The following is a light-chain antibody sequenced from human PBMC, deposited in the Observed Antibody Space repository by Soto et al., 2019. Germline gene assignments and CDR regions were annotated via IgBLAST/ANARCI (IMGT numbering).Light chain of an antibody. V-gene: IGKV1-5*03. Sequence: DVQMTQFPYTLSASVGGRVTITCRASQSVDTLLAWYQHKPGKAPKLLISAASNLESGVPSRFSGSGSGTQFTLTIRSLQPDDSATYYCQQYSHYTSFGPGT. J-gene: IGKJ3*01. CDR2: AAS. CDR1: QSVDTL. CDR3: QQYSHYTS.